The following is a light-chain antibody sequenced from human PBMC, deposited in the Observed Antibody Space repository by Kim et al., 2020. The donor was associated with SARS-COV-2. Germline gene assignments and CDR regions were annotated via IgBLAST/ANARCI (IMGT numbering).Light chain of an antibody. Sequence: KAVTIPCTHRGGSIASNYVHWYQQRPGSAPSTVIYDDNERPSGVPDRFSGSIDSSSNTASLTISGLRTEDEADYYCQSYDSSKDCVFGGGTQLTV. CDR3: QSYDSSKDCV. V-gene: IGLV6-57*03. CDR2: DDN. J-gene: IGLJ3*02. CDR1: GGSIASNY.